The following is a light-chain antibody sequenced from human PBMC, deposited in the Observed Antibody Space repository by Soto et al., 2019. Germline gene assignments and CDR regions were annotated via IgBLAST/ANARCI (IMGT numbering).Light chain of an antibody. J-gene: IGLJ1*01. CDR3: SSYTSSSTRV. V-gene: IGLV2-14*03. CDR2: EVS. CDR1: SSDVGAYDY. Sequence: QSALTQPASVSGSPGQSITISCIRTSSDVGAYDYVSWYQQHPDRAPKLMIYEVSNRPSGVSNRFSGSKSVNTATLTISGLQAEDEADYYCSSYTSSSTRVFGTGTKVTVL.